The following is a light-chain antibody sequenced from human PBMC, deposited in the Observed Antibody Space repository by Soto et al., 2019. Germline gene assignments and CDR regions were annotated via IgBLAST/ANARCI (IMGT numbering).Light chain of an antibody. CDR3: FSYRSTGILL. Sequence: QSALSQPPSASGSPGQSVTISCTGSSSDVGGYNFVSWYQQHPGKAPKLMIYEVSNRPSGVSTRFSGSKSGNTASLTISGLQAEDEADYYCFSYRSTGILLFGGGTKVTVL. CDR1: SSDVGGYNF. V-gene: IGLV2-14*01. J-gene: IGLJ2*01. CDR2: EVS.